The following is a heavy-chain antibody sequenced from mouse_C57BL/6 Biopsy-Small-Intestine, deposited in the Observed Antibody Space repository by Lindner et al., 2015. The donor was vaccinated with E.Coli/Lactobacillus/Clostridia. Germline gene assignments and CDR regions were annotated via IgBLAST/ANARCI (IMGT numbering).Heavy chain of an antibody. Sequence: VQLQESGAELVTPGASVKISCKASGYSFTDYNMNWVKQSHGKSLEWIGNINPYYGSTSYNQKFKGKATLTVDKSSSTAYMQLNSLTSEDSAVYYCASEIYYGDFYYAMDYWGQGTSVTVSS. J-gene: IGHJ4*01. CDR2: INPYYGST. V-gene: IGHV1-39*01. D-gene: IGHD2-13*01. CDR1: GYSFTDYN. CDR3: ASEIYYGDFYYAMDY.